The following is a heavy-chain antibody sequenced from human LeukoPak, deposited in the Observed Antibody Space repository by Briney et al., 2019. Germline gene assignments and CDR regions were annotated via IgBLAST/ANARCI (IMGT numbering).Heavy chain of an antibody. CDR1: GFTFSSYE. V-gene: IGHV3-48*03. CDR2: IKSSGATI. CDR3: ARVKWELLYAAAFDN. D-gene: IGHD1-26*01. Sequence: GGSLRLSCAASGFTFSSYEMNWVRQAPGKGLEWISYIKSSGATIYYADSVKGRFTISRDNAKNSLYLEMNTLRAEDTAVYHCARVKWELLYAAAFDNWGQGTLVTVSS. J-gene: IGHJ4*02.